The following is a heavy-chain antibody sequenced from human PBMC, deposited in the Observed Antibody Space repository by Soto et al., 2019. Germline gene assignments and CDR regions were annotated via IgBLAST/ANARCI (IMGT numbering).Heavy chain of an antibody. CDR2: IKQDGSEK. D-gene: IGHD3-10*01. CDR1: GFTFSSYW. V-gene: IGHV3-7*03. CDR3: ARDRLWFGEIKGMDV. J-gene: IGHJ6*02. Sequence: GSLRLSCAASGFTFSSYWMSWVRQAPGKGLEWVANIKQDGSEKYYVDSVKGRFTIYRDNAKNSLYLQVNSLRAEDTAVYYCARDRLWFGEIKGMDVWGQGTTVTVSS.